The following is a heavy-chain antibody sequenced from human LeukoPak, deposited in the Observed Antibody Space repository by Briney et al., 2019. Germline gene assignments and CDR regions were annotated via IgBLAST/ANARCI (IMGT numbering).Heavy chain of an antibody. D-gene: IGHD5-18*01. CDR1: GGSLSGYY. CDR2: INHSGST. CDR3: ARGARPGHSYGLHFDY. J-gene: IGHJ4*02. Sequence: SETLSLTCAVYGGSLSGYYWSWIRQPPGKGLEWIGEINHSGSTNYNPSLKSRVTISVDTSKNQFSLKLSSVTAADTAVYYCARGARPGHSYGLHFDYWGQGTLVTVSS. V-gene: IGHV4-34*01.